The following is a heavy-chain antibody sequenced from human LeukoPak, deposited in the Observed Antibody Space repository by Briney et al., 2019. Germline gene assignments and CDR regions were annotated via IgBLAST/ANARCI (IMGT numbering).Heavy chain of an antibody. CDR3: ARVRIAVAGSPFGY. Sequence: PGGSLRLSCAASGFTFSSYEMNWVRQAPGKGLEWGSYISSSGSTIYYADSVKGRFTISRDNAKNSLYLQMNSLRAEDTAVYYCARVRIAVAGSPFGYCGQGTLVTVSS. D-gene: IGHD6-19*01. CDR1: GFTFSSYE. V-gene: IGHV3-48*03. CDR2: ISSSGSTI. J-gene: IGHJ4*02.